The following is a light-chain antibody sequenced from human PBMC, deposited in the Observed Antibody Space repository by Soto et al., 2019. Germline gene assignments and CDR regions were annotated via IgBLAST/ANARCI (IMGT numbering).Light chain of an antibody. CDR1: STYFVSYNR. J-gene: IGLJ1*01. Sequence: QSAMTHPPSVSRSPGHSFTISFTGTSTYFVSYNRVSWYQQPPDTAQKLMIYAASNRPSGVPDRFYGSKSGNTASLTISGLQAADEADYYCSLYTSENTYVFGTGTKVPVL. CDR3: SLYTSENTYV. V-gene: IGLV2-18*01. CDR2: AAS.